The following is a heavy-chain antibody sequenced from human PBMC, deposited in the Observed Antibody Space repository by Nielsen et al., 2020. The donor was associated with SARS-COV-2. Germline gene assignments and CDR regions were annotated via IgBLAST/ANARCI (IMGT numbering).Heavy chain of an antibody. J-gene: IGHJ5*02. D-gene: IGHD3-10*01. CDR3: ARLPLVRGNWFDP. CDR2: INPNSGGT. V-gene: IGHV1-2*06. Sequence: ASVKVSCKASGYTFTGYYMHWVRQAPGQGLEWMGRINPNSGGTNYAQKFQGRVTMTRDTSISTAYMELSRLRSDDTAVYYCARLPLVRGNWFDPWGQGTLVAVSS. CDR1: GYTFTGYY.